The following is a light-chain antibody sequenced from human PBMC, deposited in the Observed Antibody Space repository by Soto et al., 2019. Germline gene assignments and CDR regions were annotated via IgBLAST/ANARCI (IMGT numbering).Light chain of an antibody. CDR2: EPT. Sequence: DIQMTQSPASLSASVGDRVTISCRSSQSVFKYLNWYQQRPGKAPNLLVYEPTSLETGVSSRFSGSGSGKEFTLTISSLQPEDFATYYCQQSYVSPWTFGQGTKVEI. CDR1: QSVFKY. J-gene: IGKJ1*01. CDR3: QQSYVSPWT. V-gene: IGKV1-39*01.